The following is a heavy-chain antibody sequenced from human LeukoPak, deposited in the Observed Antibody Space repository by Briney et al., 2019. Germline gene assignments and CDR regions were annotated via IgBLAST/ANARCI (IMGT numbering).Heavy chain of an antibody. D-gene: IGHD1-26*01. CDR3: AKMKGHPLPKYYMDV. J-gene: IGHJ6*01. V-gene: IGHV3-23*01. Sequence: PGGSLRLSCAASGFTFSGFAMNWVRRAPGKGLEWVSGISGSGDNTHYADSVKGRFTISRDNPKNTLYLEMNSLRAEDTAIYYCAKMKGHPLPKYYMDVWGQGTTVTVSS. CDR1: GFTFSGFA. CDR2: ISGSGDNT.